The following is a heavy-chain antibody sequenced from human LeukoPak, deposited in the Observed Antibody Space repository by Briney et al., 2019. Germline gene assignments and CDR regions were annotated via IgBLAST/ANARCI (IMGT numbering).Heavy chain of an antibody. CDR2: ISYDGSNK. CDR3: AKYDYGGNSGQFYGMDV. V-gene: IGHV3-30*18. Sequence: GGSLRLSCAASGFTFSSYGMHWVRQAPGKGLEWVAVISYDGSNKYYADSVKGRFTISRDNSNNTLYLQMNSLRAEDTAVYYCAKYDYGGNSGQFYGMDVWGQGTTVTVSS. D-gene: IGHD4-23*01. J-gene: IGHJ6*02. CDR1: GFTFSSYG.